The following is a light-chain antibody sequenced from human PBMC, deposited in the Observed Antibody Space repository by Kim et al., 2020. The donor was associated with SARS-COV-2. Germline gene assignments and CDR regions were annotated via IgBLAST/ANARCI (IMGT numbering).Light chain of an antibody. J-gene: IGKJ1*01. Sequence: DIQMTQSPSSLSASVGDRVTITCRASQDISRYLNWYQQKPGKAPKLLIYTASSLQSGVPSRFTGSGSETDFTLTISSLQPEDFATYYCPQTYSASRTFGQGTKVDIK. CDR1: QDISRY. CDR3: PQTYSASRT. CDR2: TAS. V-gene: IGKV1-39*01.